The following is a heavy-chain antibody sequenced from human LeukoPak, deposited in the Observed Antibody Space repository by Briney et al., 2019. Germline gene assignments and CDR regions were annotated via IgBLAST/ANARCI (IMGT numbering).Heavy chain of an antibody. CDR1: GFTFSLYA. D-gene: IGHD2-2*01. Sequence: RPGGSLRLSCAASGFTFSLYALNWVRQAPGKGLEWVAYINSGADDIHYAASVRGRFTISRDDATNTLYLQLSSLRAEDTADYYCARDTIQPGLIDDWGQGTLVTVSS. CDR2: INSGADDI. V-gene: IGHV3-48*04. CDR3: ARDTIQPGLIDD. J-gene: IGHJ4*02.